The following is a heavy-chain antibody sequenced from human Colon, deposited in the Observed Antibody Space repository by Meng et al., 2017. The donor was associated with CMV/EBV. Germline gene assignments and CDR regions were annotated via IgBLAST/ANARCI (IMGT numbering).Heavy chain of an antibody. D-gene: IGHD6-13*01. V-gene: IGHV3-30-3*01. J-gene: IGHJ4*02. CDR3: ARATPAAGTFFDY. CDR2: ISYDGSNK. CDR1: GFTFSSYA. Sequence: SLKISCAASGFTFSSYAMHWVRQAPGKGLEWVAVISYDGSNKYYADSVKGRFTISRDNSKNTLYLQMNSLRAEDTAVYYCARATPAAGTFFDYWGQGTLVTVSS.